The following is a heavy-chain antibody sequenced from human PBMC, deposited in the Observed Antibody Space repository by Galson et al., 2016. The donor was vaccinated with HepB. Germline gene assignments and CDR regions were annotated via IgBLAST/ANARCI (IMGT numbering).Heavy chain of an antibody. CDR3: ARGMGVGVRYCPDD. V-gene: IGHV1-46*03. J-gene: IGHJ4*02. D-gene: IGHD2-8*01. CDR2: INPNSGGT. Sequence: SVKVSCKASGYTFTSFYIHWVRQAPGQGLEWMGSINPNSGGTDYAQEFQGRVSMTRDTSSNAFYMELSSRRSEDPAIYFCARGMGVGVRYCPDDWGQGTLVTVSS. CDR1: GYTFTSFY.